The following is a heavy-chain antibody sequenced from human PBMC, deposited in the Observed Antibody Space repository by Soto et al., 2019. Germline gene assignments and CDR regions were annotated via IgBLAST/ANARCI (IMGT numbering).Heavy chain of an antibody. CDR1: GYTFTSYG. Sequence: QVQLVQSGAEVKKPGASVKVSCKASGYTFTSYGISWVRQAPGQGLEWMGWISAYNGNTNYAQKLQGRVTMTTDTSTSPAYMELRSLRSDDTAVYYCVLLWFGELLAAYYYGMDVWGQGTTVTVSS. V-gene: IGHV1-18*01. J-gene: IGHJ6*02. CDR2: ISAYNGNT. D-gene: IGHD3-10*01. CDR3: VLLWFGELLAAYYYGMDV.